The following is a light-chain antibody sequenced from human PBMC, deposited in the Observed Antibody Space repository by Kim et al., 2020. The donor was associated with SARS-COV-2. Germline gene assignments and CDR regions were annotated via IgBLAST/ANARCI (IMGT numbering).Light chain of an antibody. CDR2: AAS. CDR1: QAIGNY. V-gene: IGKV1-17*03. Sequence: ASVGDSVTITCPASQAIGNYLVWFQQKPGKGPKRLIYAASTLESGVPSRFSGSGSGTEFTLTISSLQPEDSATYFCLQHNVYPLTFGGGTKVDIK. J-gene: IGKJ4*01. CDR3: LQHNVYPLT.